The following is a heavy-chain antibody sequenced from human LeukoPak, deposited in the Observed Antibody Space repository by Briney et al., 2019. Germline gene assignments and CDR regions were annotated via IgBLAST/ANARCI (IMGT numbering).Heavy chain of an antibody. CDR3: ARDRGQYYYGSGDGAFDI. CDR2: IYSGGST. V-gene: IGHV3-53*01. D-gene: IGHD3-10*01. J-gene: IGHJ3*02. Sequence: GGSLRLSCAASGFTVSSNYMSWVRQAPGKGLEWVSVIYSGGSTYYADSVKGRFTISRDNSKNTLYLQMNSLRAEDTAVYYCARDRGQYYYGSGDGAFDIWGQGTMVTVSS. CDR1: GFTVSSNY.